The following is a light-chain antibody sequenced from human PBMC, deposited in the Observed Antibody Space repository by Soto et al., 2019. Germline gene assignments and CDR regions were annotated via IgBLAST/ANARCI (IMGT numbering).Light chain of an antibody. J-gene: IGKJ4*01. Sequence: DIVMTQSPDSLAVSLGERATINCKSSQSVLYNSDNKNYLAWYQQKAGQPPKLLIFSGSGSGADFTLTINNLQAEDVAVYYCQQYYTTLSFGGGTKVEIK. CDR1: QSVLYNSDNKNY. V-gene: IGKV4-1*01. CDR3: QQYYTTLS.